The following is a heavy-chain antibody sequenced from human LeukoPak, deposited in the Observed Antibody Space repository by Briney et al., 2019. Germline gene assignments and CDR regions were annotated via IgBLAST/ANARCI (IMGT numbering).Heavy chain of an antibody. J-gene: IGHJ5*02. CDR2: IYYSGST. CDR1: GDSISRNSNY. Sequence: SETLSLTCTVSGDSISRNSNYWGWIRQPPGKGLEWIGSIYYSGSTYYNPSLKSRVTISGDTSKNQFFLKLSSVTAADTAMYYCARGFGWFDPWGQGTLVTVSS. D-gene: IGHD3-10*01. CDR3: ARGFGWFDP. V-gene: IGHV4-39*07.